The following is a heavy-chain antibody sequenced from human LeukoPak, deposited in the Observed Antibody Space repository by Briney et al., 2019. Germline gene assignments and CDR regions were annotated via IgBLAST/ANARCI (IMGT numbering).Heavy chain of an antibody. CDR2: ISSDGNTI. D-gene: IGHD3/OR15-3a*01. CDR3: ARAIYHLDF. J-gene: IGHJ4*02. CDR1: GFTFSDYE. Sequence: GGSLRLSCAASGFTFSDYEMDWVRQAPGKGLEWISYISSDGNTIYYAGSVKGRFTISRDNAKNSLYLQMNSLRAEDTAIYYCARAIYHLDFWGQGILVTVSS. V-gene: IGHV3-48*03.